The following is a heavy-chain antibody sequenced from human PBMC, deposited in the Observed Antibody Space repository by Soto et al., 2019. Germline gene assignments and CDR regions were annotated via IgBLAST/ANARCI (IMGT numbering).Heavy chain of an antibody. CDR3: ARAPTITTSYDC. D-gene: IGHD4-4*01. J-gene: IGHJ4*02. Sequence: PGGCLRLSCAASGFTDSNSYMSCVRQAPGMGLEWVSIIYSDGTTYYTDSVEGRFTISRDNSKNTVYLQMDSLRAEDTALYYCARAPTITTSYDCWGQGTLVTVSS. V-gene: IGHV3-66*01. CDR1: GFTDSNSY. CDR2: IYSDGTT.